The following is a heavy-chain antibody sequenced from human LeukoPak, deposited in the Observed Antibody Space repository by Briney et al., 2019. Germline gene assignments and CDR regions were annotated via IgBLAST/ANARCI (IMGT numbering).Heavy chain of an antibody. J-gene: IGHJ4*02. CDR1: GFTFSSNR. V-gene: IGHV3-21*04. Sequence: GGSLRLSCAASGFTFSSNRMIWVRQAPGKGLEWVSSISSSSRYIYYADSVKGRFTISRDNAKNSLYLQMNSLRAEDTAVYYCAKAYYYDSSAYYPLDYWGQGTLVTVSS. CDR2: ISSSSRYI. D-gene: IGHD3-22*01. CDR3: AKAYYYDSSAYYPLDY.